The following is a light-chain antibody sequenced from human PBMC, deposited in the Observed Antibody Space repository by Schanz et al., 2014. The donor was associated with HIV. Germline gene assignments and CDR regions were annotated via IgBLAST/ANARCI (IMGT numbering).Light chain of an antibody. CDR3: QQRSNWPPGYT. Sequence: PGERATLSCGASQSVSSSYLAWYQQKPGQAPRLLIYDASKRATGIPARFSGSGSGTDFTLTISSLEPEDFAVYYCQQRSNWPPGYTFGQGTKLEIK. CDR1: QSVSSSY. CDR2: DAS. V-gene: IGKV3-11*01. J-gene: IGKJ2*01.